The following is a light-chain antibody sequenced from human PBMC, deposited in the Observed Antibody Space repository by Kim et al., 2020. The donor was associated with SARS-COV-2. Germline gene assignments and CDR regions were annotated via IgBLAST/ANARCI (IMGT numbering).Light chain of an antibody. CDR1: SLRSYS. J-gene: IGLJ2*01. Sequence: ALGQTVRITCQGDSLRSYSARWYQQKPGQAPVLVIYGKNNRPSGISDRFYGSSSGNTASLTITGAQAEDEADYFCNSRDTGGHHLVFGGGTQLTVL. V-gene: IGLV3-19*01. CDR2: GKN. CDR3: NSRDTGGHHLV.